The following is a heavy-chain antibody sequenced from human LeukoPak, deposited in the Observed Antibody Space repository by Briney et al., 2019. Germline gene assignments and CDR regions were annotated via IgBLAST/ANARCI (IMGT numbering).Heavy chain of an antibody. D-gene: IGHD6-13*01. J-gene: IGHJ4*02. CDR3: ARGGVSRVLGY. CDR2: INHSGSP. CDR1: GGSFSGYY. Sequence: SETLSLTCAVYGGSFSGYYWSWIRQPPGKGLEWIGEINHSGSPNYNPSLKSRVTISVDTSKNQFSLKLSSVTAADTAVYYCARGGVSRVLGYWGQGTLVTVSS. V-gene: IGHV4-34*01.